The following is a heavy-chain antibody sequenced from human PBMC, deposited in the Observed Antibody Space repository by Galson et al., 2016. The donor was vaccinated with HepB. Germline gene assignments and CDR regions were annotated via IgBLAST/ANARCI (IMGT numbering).Heavy chain of an antibody. D-gene: IGHD3-22*01. CDR2: IYYSGST. V-gene: IGHV4-59*08. CDR3: AGRRNYYDSSGSYYDWFDP. Sequence: SETLYLTCTVSGGSISNYYWSWIRKPPGKGLEWIGYIYYSGSTNYNPSLKSRVTISVDTSKNQFSLTLSSVTAADPAVYYCAGRRNYYDSSGSYYDWFDPWGQGTRVTVSS. CDR1: GGSISNYY. J-gene: IGHJ5*02.